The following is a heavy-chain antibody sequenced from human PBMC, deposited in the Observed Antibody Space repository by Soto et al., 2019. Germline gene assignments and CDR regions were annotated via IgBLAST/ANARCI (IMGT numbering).Heavy chain of an antibody. D-gene: IGHD6-19*01. CDR2: IIPIFGTA. V-gene: IGHV1-69*06. Sequence: WMGGIIPIFGTANYAQKFQGRVTITADKSTSTAYMELSSLRSEDTAVYYCARDRDEAVAGTRPSGYYYYGMDVWGQGTTVTVSS. CDR3: ARDRDEAVAGTRPSGYYYYGMDV. J-gene: IGHJ6*02.